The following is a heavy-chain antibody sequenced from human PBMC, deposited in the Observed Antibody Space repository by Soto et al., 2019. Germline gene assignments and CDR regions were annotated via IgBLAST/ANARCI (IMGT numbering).Heavy chain of an antibody. CDR2: INPNSGAT. D-gene: IGHD6-6*01. Sequence: VASVKVSCKASGYTFTDYYVHWVRQAPGQGLEWMGWINPNSGATNSAQKFQGWVTMTTDTSISTAYMELSRLRSDDTAVYYCARGPRVLAPLHSLLAYWGQGALVTVAS. V-gene: IGHV1-2*04. J-gene: IGHJ4*02. CDR1: GYTFTDYY. CDR3: ARGPRVLAPLHSLLAY.